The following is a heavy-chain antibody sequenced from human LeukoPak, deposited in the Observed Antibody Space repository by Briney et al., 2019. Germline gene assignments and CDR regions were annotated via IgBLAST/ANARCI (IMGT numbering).Heavy chain of an antibody. CDR3: AKDLALIVLMVYATGPEY. V-gene: IGHV3-23*01. CDR2: ISGSGGST. Sequence: GGSLRLSCAASGFTFSSYAMSWVRQAPGKGLKWVSAISGSGGSTYYADSVKGRFTISRDNSKNTLYLQMNSLRAEDTAVYYCAKDLALIVLMVYATGPEYWGQGTLVTVSS. D-gene: IGHD2-8*01. CDR1: GFTFSSYA. J-gene: IGHJ4*02.